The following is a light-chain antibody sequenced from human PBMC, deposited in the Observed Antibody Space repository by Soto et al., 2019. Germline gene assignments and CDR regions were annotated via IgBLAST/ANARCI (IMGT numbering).Light chain of an antibody. J-gene: IGLJ2*01. Sequence: SYELTQPPSVSVAPGQTARITCGGTNIGIKSVHWYHQKAGQAPVLVVHDDGDRPSGIPERFSGSNSGNTATLTISRVEAGDEADYYCQVWDSSSDPPVFGGGTQLTVL. CDR1: NIGIKS. CDR3: QVWDSSSDPPV. V-gene: IGLV3-21*02. CDR2: DDG.